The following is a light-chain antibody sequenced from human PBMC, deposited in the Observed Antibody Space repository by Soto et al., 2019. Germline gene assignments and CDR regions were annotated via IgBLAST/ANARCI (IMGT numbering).Light chain of an antibody. CDR3: QQYCSSPFT. CDR1: QSVSSSY. V-gene: IGKV3-20*01. Sequence: EIVLTQSPGPLSLSPGERATLSCRASQSVSSSYLAWYQQKPGQAPSLLLYGASSRATGISDRFSGSGSGTAFTLTIARREPEDFAVYYCQQYCSSPFTFGPGTKVDIK. J-gene: IGKJ3*01. CDR2: GAS.